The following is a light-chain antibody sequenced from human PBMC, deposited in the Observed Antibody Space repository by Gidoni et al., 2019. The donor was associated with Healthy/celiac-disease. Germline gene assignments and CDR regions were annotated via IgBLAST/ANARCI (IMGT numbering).Light chain of an antibody. CDR1: QSVLYSSKNKNY. Sequence: DIVMTQSPDSLAVSLGERATINCKSSQSVLYSSKNKNYLAWYQQKPGQPPKLLIYCASTRESGVPDRFIGSGSGTDFTLTISSMQAEDVAVYYCQQYYSTPYTFXQXTKLEIK. CDR3: QQYYSTPYT. J-gene: IGKJ2*01. CDR2: CAS. V-gene: IGKV4-1*01.